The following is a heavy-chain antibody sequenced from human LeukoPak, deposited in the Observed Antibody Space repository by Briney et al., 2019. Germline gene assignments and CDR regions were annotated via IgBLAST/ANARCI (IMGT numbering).Heavy chain of an antibody. D-gene: IGHD5-12*01. CDR3: ASSAMPTIDAFDI. Sequence: GGSLRLSCAASGFTFSSYSMNWVRQAPGKGLEWVSSISSSSSYIYYADSVKGRFTISRDNAKNSLYLQMNSLRAEDTAVYYCASSAMPTIDAFDIWGQGTMVTVSS. CDR1: GFTFSSYS. V-gene: IGHV3-21*04. CDR2: ISSSSSYI. J-gene: IGHJ3*02.